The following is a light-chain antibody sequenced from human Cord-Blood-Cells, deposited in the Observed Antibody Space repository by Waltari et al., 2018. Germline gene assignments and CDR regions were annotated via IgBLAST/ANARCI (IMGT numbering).Light chain of an antibody. CDR1: SSDVGCYNL. CDR3: CSYAGSNYV. Sequence: QSALTQPASVSGSPGQSITISCTGTSSDVGCYNLVSWYQQHPGKAPKLMIYEGSKRPSGVSNRFSGSKSGNTASLTISGLQAEDEADYYCCSYAGSNYVFGTGTKVTVL. J-gene: IGLJ1*01. V-gene: IGLV2-23*01. CDR2: EGS.